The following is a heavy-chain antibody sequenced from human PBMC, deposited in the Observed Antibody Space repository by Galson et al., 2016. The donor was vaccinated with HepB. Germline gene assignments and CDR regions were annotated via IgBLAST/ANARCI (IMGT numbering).Heavy chain of an antibody. CDR3: ARDGIYGEHDGSLDY. CDR2: INAGNGNR. J-gene: IGHJ4*02. Sequence: SVKVSCKASGYTFINYAMHWVRQAPGQRLEWMGWINAGNGNRKCSQKLQGRVTITKDTSANTAYMELSSLTSEDTAVYYCARDGIYGEHDGSLDYWGQGTLVTVSS. V-gene: IGHV1-3*01. D-gene: IGHD4-17*01. CDR1: GYTFINYA.